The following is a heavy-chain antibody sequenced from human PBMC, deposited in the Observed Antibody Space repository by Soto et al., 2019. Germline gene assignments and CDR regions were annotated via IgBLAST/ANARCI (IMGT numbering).Heavy chain of an antibody. D-gene: IGHD6-19*01. J-gene: IGHJ4*02. Sequence: QVQLVESGGGVVQPGRSLRLSYAASGFTFSSYGMHWVRQAPGKGLEWVAVISYDGSNKYYADSVKGRFTISRDNSKNTLYLQMNSLRAEDTAVYYCAKDRAAGVFDYWGQGTLVTVSS. CDR3: AKDRAAGVFDY. CDR1: GFTFSSYG. CDR2: ISYDGSNK. V-gene: IGHV3-30*18.